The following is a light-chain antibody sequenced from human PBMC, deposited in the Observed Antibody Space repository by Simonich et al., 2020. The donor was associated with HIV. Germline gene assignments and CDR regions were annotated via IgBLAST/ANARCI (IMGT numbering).Light chain of an antibody. CDR3: QQRSSWLIT. V-gene: IGKV3-11*01. CDR2: DAS. CDR1: QNISSY. J-gene: IGKJ5*01. Sequence: EIVLTQSPATLSLSPGERPTLSCRASQNISSYLAWYQQKPGQAPRLLIYDASNRATDIPARFSGSGSGPDFTLTISSLEPEDFAVYYCQQRSSWLITFGQGTRLGIK.